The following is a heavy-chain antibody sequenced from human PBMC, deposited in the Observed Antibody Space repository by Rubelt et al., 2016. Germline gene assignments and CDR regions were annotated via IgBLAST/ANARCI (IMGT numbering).Heavy chain of an antibody. CDR3: ARVCYSSSSIDYGMDV. Sequence: SMNWVRQAPGKGLEWVSYISSSGSTIYYADSVKGRFTISRDNAKNSLYLQMNSLRAEDTAVYYCARVCYSSSSIDYGMDVWGQGTTVTVSS. J-gene: IGHJ6*02. V-gene: IGHV3-48*04. D-gene: IGHD6-6*01. CDR1: S. CDR2: ISSSGSTI.